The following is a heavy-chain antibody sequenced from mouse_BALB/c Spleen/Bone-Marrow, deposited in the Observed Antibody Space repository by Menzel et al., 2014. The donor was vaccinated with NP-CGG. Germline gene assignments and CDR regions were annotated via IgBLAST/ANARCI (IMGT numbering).Heavy chain of an antibody. V-gene: IGHV1-69*02. CDR3: TRGSYDLDY. CDR1: CYTFTSYW. Sequence: VQLQESGAELVRPGASVKLSCKASCYTFTSYWINWVNQRPGQGLEWIGNIYPSDSYTNYNQKFKDKATLTVDKSSSTAYMQLSSPTSEDSAVYYCTRGSYDLDYWGQGTTLTVSS. D-gene: IGHD2-3*01. J-gene: IGHJ2*01. CDR2: IYPSDSYT.